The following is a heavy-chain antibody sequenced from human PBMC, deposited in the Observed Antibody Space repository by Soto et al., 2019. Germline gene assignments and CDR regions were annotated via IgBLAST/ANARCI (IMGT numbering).Heavy chain of an antibody. CDR2: ISGSGGST. J-gene: IGHJ4*02. V-gene: IGHV3-23*01. CDR1: GFTFSSYA. Sequence: QPGGSLRLSCAASGFTFSSYAMSWVRQAPGKGLEWVSAISGSGGSTYYADSVKGRFTISRDNSKNTLYLQMNSLRAEDTAVYYCATDPDCSSTSCYYFDYWGQGTLVTVSS. CDR3: ATDPDCSSTSCYYFDY. D-gene: IGHD2-2*01.